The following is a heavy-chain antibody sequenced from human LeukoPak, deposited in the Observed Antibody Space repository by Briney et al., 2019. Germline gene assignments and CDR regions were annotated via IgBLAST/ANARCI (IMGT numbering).Heavy chain of an antibody. CDR2: INHSGST. CDR3: ARASVEMDFDY. Sequence: SETLSLTCAVYGGSFSGYYWSWIRQPPGKGLEWIGEINHSGSTNYNPSLKSRVTISVDTSKSQFSLKLSSVTAADTAVYYCARASVEMDFDYWGQGTLVTVSS. CDR1: GGSFSGYY. D-gene: IGHD5-24*01. V-gene: IGHV4-34*01. J-gene: IGHJ4*02.